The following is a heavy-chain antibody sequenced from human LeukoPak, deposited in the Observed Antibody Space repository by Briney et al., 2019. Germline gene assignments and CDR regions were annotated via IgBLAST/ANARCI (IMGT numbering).Heavy chain of an antibody. J-gene: IGHJ1*01. CDR1: GYTFSNFA. D-gene: IGHD6-19*01. V-gene: IGHV1-3*01. CDR3: ARDFIAVGGSNLFLMV. CDR2: INAANGNS. Sequence: GASVKVSCKASGYTFSNFAIHWVRQAPGQSLEWMGWINAANGNSVYSEKLQGRVTISRDTSASTAYMEVGSLKSEDTGIYFCARDFIAVGGSNLFLMVWGQGTLSPSPQ.